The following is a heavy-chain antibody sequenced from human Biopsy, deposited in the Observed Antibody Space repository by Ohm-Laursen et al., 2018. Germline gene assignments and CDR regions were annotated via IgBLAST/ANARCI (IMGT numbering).Heavy chain of an antibody. J-gene: IGHJ3*02. D-gene: IGHD1-26*01. V-gene: IGHV4-59*01. CDR2: IYYSGGT. CDR3: ARVEAGTYDALDI. CDR1: GGSMTGYE. Sequence: SETLSLTCSVSGGSMTGYEWSWIRLAPGKGLEWIGYIYYSGGTKYNPSLASRVTFSVDMSKSQFSLKLYSVTAADAAVHYCARVEAGTYDALDIWGQGTLVAVSA.